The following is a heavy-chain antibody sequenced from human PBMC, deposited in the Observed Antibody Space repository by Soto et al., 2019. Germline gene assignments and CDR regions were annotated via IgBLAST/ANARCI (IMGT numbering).Heavy chain of an antibody. D-gene: IGHD1-26*01. V-gene: IGHV3-23*01. CDR2: ISASGGRT. J-gene: IGHJ4*01. CDR3: AKDAIVGAPRPY. Sequence: GGSLRLSCAASGFTFSTYAMSWVRQAPGKGLEWVSSISASGGRTYYADSVKGRFTISRDNSKNTVDLQMNSLRAEDTAIYYCAKDAIVGAPRPYWGHVPLVTVSS. CDR1: GFTFSTYA.